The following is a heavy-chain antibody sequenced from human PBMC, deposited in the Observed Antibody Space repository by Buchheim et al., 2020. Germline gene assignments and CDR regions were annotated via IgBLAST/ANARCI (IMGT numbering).Heavy chain of an antibody. V-gene: IGHV3-30*04. CDR3: ARDWGSRKQWLAKRNWFDP. Sequence: QVQLVESGGGVVQPGRSLRLSCAASGFTFSSYAMHWVRQAPGKGLEWVAVISYDGSNKYYADSVKGRFTISRDNSKTTLYLQMNSLRAEDTAVYYCARDWGSRKQWLAKRNWFDPWGQGTL. D-gene: IGHD6-19*01. CDR2: ISYDGSNK. J-gene: IGHJ5*02. CDR1: GFTFSSYA.